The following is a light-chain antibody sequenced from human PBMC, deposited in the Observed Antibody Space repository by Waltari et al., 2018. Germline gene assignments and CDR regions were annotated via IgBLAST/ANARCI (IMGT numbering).Light chain of an antibody. CDR3: QQYGSSPLT. Sequence: EIVLTQSPGTLSLSPGERATLSCRASQRISSIYLAWYQQKPGQAPRPLIYGASSRATGIPDRFSGGGSGTDFTLTISRLEPEDFAVYYCQQYGSSPLTFGQGTKVEIK. CDR1: QRISSIY. CDR2: GAS. V-gene: IGKV3-20*01. J-gene: IGKJ1*01.